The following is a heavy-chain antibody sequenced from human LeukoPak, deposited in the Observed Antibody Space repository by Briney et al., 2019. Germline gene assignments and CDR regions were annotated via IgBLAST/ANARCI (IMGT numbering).Heavy chain of an antibody. CDR2: ISSSSSYI. CDR3: ARSSGLSSWFDP. J-gene: IGHJ5*02. V-gene: IGHV3-21*01. Sequence: PGGSLRLSCAASGFTFSSYSMNWVRQAPGKGLEWVSSISSSSSYIYYADSVKGRFTISRDNAKNSLYLQMNSLRAEDTAVYYCARSSGLSSWFDPWGQGTLVTVSS. D-gene: IGHD6-19*01. CDR1: GFTFSSYS.